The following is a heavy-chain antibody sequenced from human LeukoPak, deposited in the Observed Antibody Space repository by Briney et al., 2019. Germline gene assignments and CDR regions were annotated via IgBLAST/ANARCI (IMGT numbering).Heavy chain of an antibody. CDR3: ARDSSGSGLELNY. D-gene: IGHD1-7*01. CDR2: ISYDESNK. CDR1: GFTFSSYA. Sequence: PGGSLRLSCAASGFTFSSYAMHWVRQAPGKGLEWVAVISYDESNKYYADSVKGRFTISRDNSKNTLYLQMNSLGAEDTAVYYCARDSSGSGLELNYWGQGTLVTVSS. J-gene: IGHJ4*02. V-gene: IGHV3-30-3*01.